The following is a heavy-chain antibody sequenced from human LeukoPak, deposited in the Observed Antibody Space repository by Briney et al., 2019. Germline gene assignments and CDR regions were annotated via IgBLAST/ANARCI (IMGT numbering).Heavy chain of an antibody. J-gene: IGHJ6*03. CDR3: AKDGLGSGYYYYYYYMDV. Sequence: GGSLRLSCAASGFTFSSYGMSWVRQAPGKGLEWVSAISGSGGSTYYADSVKGRFTISRDNSKNTLYLQMNSLRAEDTAVYYCAKDGLGSGYYYYYYYMDVWGRGTTVTISS. V-gene: IGHV3-23*01. D-gene: IGHD3-22*01. CDR1: GFTFSSYG. CDR2: ISGSGGST.